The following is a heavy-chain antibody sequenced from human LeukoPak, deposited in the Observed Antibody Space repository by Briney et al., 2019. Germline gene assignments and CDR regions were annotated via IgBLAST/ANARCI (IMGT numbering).Heavy chain of an antibody. J-gene: IGHJ4*02. D-gene: IGHD3-9*01. Sequence: SETLSLTCTVSGGSISSYYWSWIRQPPGKGLEWIGYIYYSGSTNYNPSLKSRVTISVDTSKNQFSLKLSSVTAADTAVYCCARLTYDYDILTGYYVDYWGQGTLVTVSS. CDR3: ARLTYDYDILTGYYVDY. V-gene: IGHV4-59*01. CDR2: IYYSGST. CDR1: GGSISSYY.